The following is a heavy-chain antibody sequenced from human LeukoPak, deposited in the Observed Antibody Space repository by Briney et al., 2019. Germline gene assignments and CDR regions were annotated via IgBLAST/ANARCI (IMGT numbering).Heavy chain of an antibody. J-gene: IGHJ4*02. V-gene: IGHV3-23*01. CDR3: AKDPYDTYFDY. Sequence: GGSLRLSCAASGFTFNTYAMSWVRQAPGKGLEWVSAISDSGGSTYYADSVKGRFTISRDNSKNTLYLQMNSLRAEDTAVYYCAKDPYDTYFDYWGQGTLVTVSS. D-gene: IGHD3-9*01. CDR1: GFTFNTYA. CDR2: ISDSGGST.